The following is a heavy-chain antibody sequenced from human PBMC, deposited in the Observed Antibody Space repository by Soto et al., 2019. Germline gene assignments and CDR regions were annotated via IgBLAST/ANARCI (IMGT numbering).Heavy chain of an antibody. V-gene: IGHV3-74*01. CDR2: INSDGSST. Sequence: EVQLVESGGGLVQPGGSLRLSCAASGFTFSSYWMHGVRQAPGKGLVWVSRINSDGSSTSYADSVKGSLPISRDNAKNTRYLRLNGLRAEDRAVYYCVRTSLVVAAASREDYWGQGTLVTVSS. J-gene: IGHJ4*02. D-gene: IGHD2-15*01. CDR1: GFTFSSYW. CDR3: VRTSLVVAAASREDY.